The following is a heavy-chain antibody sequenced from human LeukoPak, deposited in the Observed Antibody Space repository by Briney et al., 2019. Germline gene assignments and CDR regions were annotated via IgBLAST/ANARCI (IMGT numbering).Heavy chain of an antibody. CDR2: ISISGDRT. CDR1: GFTFSSHA. D-gene: IGHD6-6*01. CDR3: ANEIRPNDY. Sequence: PGGSLRLSCTASGFTFSSHAMTWVRQAPGKGLEWVSSISISGDRTYYADSVKGRFTISRDNSKNTVYLQMNSLGAEDTAIYYCANEIRPNDYWGQGTLVTVSS. J-gene: IGHJ4*02. V-gene: IGHV3-23*01.